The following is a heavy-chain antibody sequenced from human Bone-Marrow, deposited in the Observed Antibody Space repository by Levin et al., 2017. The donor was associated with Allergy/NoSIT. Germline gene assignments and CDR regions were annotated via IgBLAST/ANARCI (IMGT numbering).Heavy chain of an antibody. V-gene: IGHV3-9*01. CDR1: GFSFDAYA. Sequence: GGSLRLSCAASGFSFDAYAMHWVRQAPGKGLEWVSGLSWNAASIGYADSVKGRFTISRDNAKNCLYLQMNSLRAEDTALYYCAKDLDPYENIAGQGGEFDSWGQGTLVTVSS. CDR3: AKDLDPYENIAGQGGEFDS. CDR2: LSWNAASI. D-gene: IGHD6-13*01. J-gene: IGHJ4*02.